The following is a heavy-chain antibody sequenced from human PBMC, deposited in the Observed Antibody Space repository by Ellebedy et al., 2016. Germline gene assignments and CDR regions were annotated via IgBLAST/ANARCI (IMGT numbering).Heavy chain of an antibody. J-gene: IGHJ6*02. Sequence: SETLSLTXTVSGGSIGSGDLYWSWIRQPPGKGLEWIGYIYYSGSTSYNPSLKSRLSISVDTSQNQFSLKLSSVTAADTAVYYCARGYDRSGYYYYYGMDVWGQGTTVTVSS. CDR1: GGSIGSGDLY. CDR3: ARGYDRSGYYYYYGMDV. D-gene: IGHD3-22*01. V-gene: IGHV4-30-4*08. CDR2: IYYSGST.